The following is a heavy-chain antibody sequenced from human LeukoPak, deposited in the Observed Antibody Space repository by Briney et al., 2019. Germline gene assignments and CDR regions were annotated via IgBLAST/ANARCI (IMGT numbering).Heavy chain of an antibody. J-gene: IGHJ4*02. D-gene: IGHD3-9*01. CDR2: ISVYNGNT. CDR1: GYTFTTYG. V-gene: IGHV1-18*01. Sequence: GASVKVSCKASGYTFTTYGISRVRQAPGQGLEWLGRISVYNGNTNYAQKLQGRVTMTTDTSTSTAYMELRSLRSDDTAVYYCARMILLLGDVLTVPPRGFDYWGQGTLVTVSS. CDR3: ARMILLLGDVLTVPPRGFDY.